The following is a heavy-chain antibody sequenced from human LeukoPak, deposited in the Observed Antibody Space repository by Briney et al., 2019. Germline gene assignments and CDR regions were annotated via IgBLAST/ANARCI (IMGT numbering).Heavy chain of an antibody. V-gene: IGHV4-34*01. CDR2: INHSGST. D-gene: IGHD3-22*01. CDR3: ARVYYYDSY. J-gene: IGHJ4*02. CDR1: GGSFSDYY. Sequence: PSETLSLTCAVYGGSFSDYYWSWIRQPPGKGLEWIGEINHSGSTNYNPSLKSRVTISVDTSKNQFSLKLSSVTAADTAVYYCARVYYYDSYWGQGTLVTVSS.